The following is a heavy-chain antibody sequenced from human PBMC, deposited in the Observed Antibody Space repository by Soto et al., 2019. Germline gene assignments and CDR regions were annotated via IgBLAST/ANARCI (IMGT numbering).Heavy chain of an antibody. V-gene: IGHV2-5*02. CDR2: IYWDDDK. CDR3: AHRVLRAVFGLVTTTAIYFDF. J-gene: IGHJ4*02. CDR1: GFSLNTSGVG. Sequence: QITLNESGPTVVKPTETLTLNCTFSGFSLNTSGVGVGWVRQSPGKAPEWLAFIYWDDDKRYSTSLKSRLTITKDTSKNQVVLTMANVDPADTATYYCAHRVLRAVFGLVTTTAIYFDFWGQGTPVVVSS. D-gene: IGHD3-3*01.